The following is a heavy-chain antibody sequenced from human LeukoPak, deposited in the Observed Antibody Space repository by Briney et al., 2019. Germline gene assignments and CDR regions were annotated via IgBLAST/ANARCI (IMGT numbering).Heavy chain of an antibody. CDR1: GYTFTSYG. D-gene: IGHD2-2*01. V-gene: IGHV1-18*01. CDR2: ISAYNGNT. Sequence: ASVKLSCTASGYTFTSYGISWVRQAPGQGLEWVGWISAYNGNTNYAQKLQGRVTMNTDTSTSTAYMELRSLRSDDTAVYYCAREGPISIVPAARSPDYWGQGTLVTVSS. J-gene: IGHJ4*02. CDR3: AREGPISIVPAARSPDY.